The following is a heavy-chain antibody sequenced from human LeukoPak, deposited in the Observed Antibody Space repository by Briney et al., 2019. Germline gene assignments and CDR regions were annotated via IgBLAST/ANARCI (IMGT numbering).Heavy chain of an antibody. CDR3: ARTARWLQTHYFDY. V-gene: IGHV4-34*01. Sequence: PSETLSLTCAVYGGSFSGYYWSWIRQPPGKGLEWIGEINHSGSTNYTPSLKSRVTISVDTSKNQFSLKLSSVTAADTAVYYCARTARWLQTHYFDYWGQGTLVTVSS. D-gene: IGHD5-24*01. CDR2: INHSGST. CDR1: GGSFSGYY. J-gene: IGHJ4*02.